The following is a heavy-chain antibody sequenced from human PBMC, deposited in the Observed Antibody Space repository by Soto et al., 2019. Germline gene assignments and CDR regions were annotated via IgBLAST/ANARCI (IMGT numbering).Heavy chain of an antibody. J-gene: IGHJ6*03. Sequence: QVQLVESGGGVVQPGRSLRLSCAASGFTFSSYGMHWVRQAPGKGLEWVAVIWYDGSNKYYADSVKGRFTISRDNSKNTLYLQMNSLRAEDTAVYYCARESGIVVVPAAKRYMDVWGTGSTVTVSS. CDR1: GFTFSSYG. V-gene: IGHV3-33*01. CDR2: IWYDGSNK. CDR3: ARESGIVVVPAAKRYMDV. D-gene: IGHD2-2*01.